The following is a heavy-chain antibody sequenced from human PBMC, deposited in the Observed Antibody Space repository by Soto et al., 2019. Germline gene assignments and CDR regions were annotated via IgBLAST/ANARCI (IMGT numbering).Heavy chain of an antibody. Sequence: QVQLQESGPGLVKPSQTLSLICSVSGGSISSGDYYWSWIRQPPGKGLECIGYIFYSGSTYYNPSLESRVTISVDTSENQFSLKLRSVTAADTAVYYCAREANWNYELGNYFDYWGQGTLVTVSS. CDR3: AREANWNYELGNYFDY. J-gene: IGHJ4*02. D-gene: IGHD1-7*01. CDR2: IFYSGST. CDR1: GGSISSGDYY. V-gene: IGHV4-30-4*01.